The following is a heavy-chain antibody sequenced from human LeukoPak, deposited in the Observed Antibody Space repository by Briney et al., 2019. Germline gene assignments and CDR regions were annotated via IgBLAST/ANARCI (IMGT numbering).Heavy chain of an antibody. CDR1: GFTFSSYW. CDR3: ARQTNDLPDY. J-gene: IGHJ4*02. Sequence: GGSLRLSCAASGFTFSSYWMHWVRQAPGKGLVWVSRINRDGSSTSYADSVKGRFPISRDNAKNTLYLQMNSLRVEDTAVYYCARQTNDLPDYWGQGTLVTVSS. CDR2: INRDGSST. D-gene: IGHD3-3*01. V-gene: IGHV3-74*01.